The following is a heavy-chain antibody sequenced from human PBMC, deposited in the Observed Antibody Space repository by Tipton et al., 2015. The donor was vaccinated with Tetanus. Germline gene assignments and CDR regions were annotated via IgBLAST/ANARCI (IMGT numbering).Heavy chain of an antibody. CDR3: ARKGYSYATPGLDI. CDR1: GYTFSAHT. D-gene: IGHD5-12*01. CDR2: ISSSSSYI. J-gene: IGHJ4*02. Sequence: SLRLSCKASGYTFSAHTMHWVRQAPGKGLEWVSAISSSSSYIHYADSVKGRFTIFRDNANNSVYLQMYNLGAEDTALYFCARKGYSYATPGLDIWGQGPLVTASS. V-gene: IGHV3-21*01.